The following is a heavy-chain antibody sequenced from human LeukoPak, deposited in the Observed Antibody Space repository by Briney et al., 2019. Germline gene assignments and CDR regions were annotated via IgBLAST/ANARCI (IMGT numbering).Heavy chain of an antibody. Sequence: PGRSLRLSCAASGFTFSSYGMHWVRQAPGKGLEWVAVISYDGSNKYYADSVKGRFTISRDDSMNTLYLQMNSLRDEDTAVYYCARVTRYWYFDLWGRGTLVTVSS. CDR1: GFTFSSYG. V-gene: IGHV3-30*03. J-gene: IGHJ2*01. CDR3: ARVTRYWYFDL. CDR2: ISYDGSNK.